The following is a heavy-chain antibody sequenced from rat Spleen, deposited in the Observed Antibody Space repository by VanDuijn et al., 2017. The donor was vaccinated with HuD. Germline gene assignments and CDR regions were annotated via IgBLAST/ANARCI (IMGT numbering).Heavy chain of an antibody. V-gene: IGHV5S10*01. CDR3: TTDRPGALMDA. J-gene: IGHJ4*01. CDR2: ITYDGSST. D-gene: IGHD5-1*01. Sequence: EVQLVESGGGLVQPGRSLKLSCAASGFTFSNYYMAWVRQAPRKGLEWVAIITYDGSSTYYRDSVKGRFTISRDNAQSTLYLQMDSLRSEDTATYYCTTDRPGALMDAWGQGASVTVSS. CDR1: GFTFSNYY.